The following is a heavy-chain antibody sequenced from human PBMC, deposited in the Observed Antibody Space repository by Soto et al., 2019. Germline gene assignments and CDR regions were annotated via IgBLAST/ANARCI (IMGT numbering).Heavy chain of an antibody. V-gene: IGHV3-15*01. D-gene: IGHD3-16*01. J-gene: IGHJ4*02. Sequence: EVQLVESGGGLVKPGGSLRLSCVGSGFIFIDAWMSWVRQAPGKGLEWVGRLKSETDGGTADYAAPVEGRFNISRDDSKNTLYLQMNSLKSEDTAVYYCMTAPGLNVLFWGQGALVTVSS. CDR1: GFIFIDAW. CDR2: LKSETDGGTA. CDR3: MTAPGLNVLF.